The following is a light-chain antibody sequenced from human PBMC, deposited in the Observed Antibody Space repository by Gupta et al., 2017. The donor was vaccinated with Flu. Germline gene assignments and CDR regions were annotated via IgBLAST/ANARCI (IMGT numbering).Light chain of an antibody. CDR1: SSNIGAGYD. CDR2: GNS. J-gene: IGLJ3*02. CDR3: QSYDSSLSVWV. Sequence: QSVLPQPPSVPGPPGQRVTFPCTGSSSNIGAGYDVHWYQQLPGAAPKVLIYGNSNRPSVVPDRFSGSKSATSASLAITGLQAEDEADYYCQSYDSSLSVWVFGGGTKLTVL. V-gene: IGLV1-40*01.